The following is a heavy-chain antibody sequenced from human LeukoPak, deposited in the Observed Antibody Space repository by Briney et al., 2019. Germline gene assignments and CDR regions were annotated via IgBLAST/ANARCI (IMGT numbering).Heavy chain of an antibody. J-gene: IGHJ5*02. D-gene: IGHD6-13*01. CDR3: ARNSYSSSWFDP. CDR1: GGTFSSYA. CDR2: IIPIFGTA. Sequence: GSSVKVSCRSSGGTFSSYAISWVRQAPGQGLEWMGGIIPIFGTANYAQKFQGRVTITADESTSTAYMELSSLRSEDTAVYYCARNSYSSSWFDPWGQGTLVTASS. V-gene: IGHV1-69*01.